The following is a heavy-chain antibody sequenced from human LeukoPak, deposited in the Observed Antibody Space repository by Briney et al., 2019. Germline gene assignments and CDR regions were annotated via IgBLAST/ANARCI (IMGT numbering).Heavy chain of an antibody. D-gene: IGHD6-13*01. CDR3: ARHVGYSSSWYPLDAFDI. CDR2: IYYSGST. CDR1: GGSISSSSYY. V-gene: IGHV4-39*01. Sequence: SETLSLTXTVSGGSISSSSYYSGWIRQPPGKGLKWIGSIYYSGSTYYDPSLKSRVTISVDTSKNQFSLKLSSVTAADTAVYYCARHVGYSSSWYPLDAFDIWGQGTMVTVSS. J-gene: IGHJ3*02.